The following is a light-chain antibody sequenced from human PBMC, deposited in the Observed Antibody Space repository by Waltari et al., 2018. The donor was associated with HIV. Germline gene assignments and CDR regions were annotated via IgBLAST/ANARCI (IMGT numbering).Light chain of an antibody. J-gene: IGKJ2*01. V-gene: IGKV1-39*01. CDR2: GAS. CDR1: QSINDY. Sequence: DIQMTQSPPSLSASVGDTVTNTCRASQSINDYLNWYQQKPGKAPKLLIYGASTLESGVPSRFSGSGSGRDFALTISSLQPDDFATYYCQQSYDMHTFGQGTKLDIK. CDR3: QQSYDMHT.